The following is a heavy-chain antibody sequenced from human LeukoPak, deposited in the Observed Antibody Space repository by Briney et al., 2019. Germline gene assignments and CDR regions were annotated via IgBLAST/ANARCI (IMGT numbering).Heavy chain of an antibody. D-gene: IGHD2-21*02. J-gene: IGHJ4*02. CDR1: GLTFSIYG. CDR3: AKSSGGDYLQYFDS. V-gene: IGHV3-23*01. CDR2: ISVSGTT. Sequence: PGGSLRLSCAASGLTFSIYGLSWVRQAPGKGLEWVSGISVSGTTYYAASVKGRFTISRDNSKNTLFLQMNSLTAEDTAVYYCAKSSGGDYLQYFDSWGQGTLVTVSS.